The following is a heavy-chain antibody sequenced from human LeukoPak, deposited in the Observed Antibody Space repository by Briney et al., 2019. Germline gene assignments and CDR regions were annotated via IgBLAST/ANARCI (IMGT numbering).Heavy chain of an antibody. V-gene: IGHV4-59*11. D-gene: IGHD6-13*01. CDR1: GGSISSHY. Sequence: SETLSLTSTVYGGSISSHYWGWLRPRPGQGLVWFGYIYYCGSTNSHPSLRSRVSISVDTSKNQFPLKLSSVTAADTAAYYCARVLYSSSWYGHFVYCGEGTLGTLSS. J-gene: IGHJ4*02. CDR2: IYYCGST. CDR3: ARVLYSSSWYGHFVY.